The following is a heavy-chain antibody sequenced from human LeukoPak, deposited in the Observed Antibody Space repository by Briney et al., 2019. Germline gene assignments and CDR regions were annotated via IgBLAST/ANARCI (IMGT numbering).Heavy chain of an antibody. D-gene: IGHD3-22*01. CDR1: GDSVSSNSAA. CDR3: ARAEYGHYYYDSSGFNWFDP. J-gene: IGHJ5*02. V-gene: IGHV6-1*01. CDR2: TYYRSKWYN. Sequence: SQTLSLTCAISGDSVSSNSAAWNWIRQSPSRGLEWLGRTYYRSKWYNDYAVSVKSRITINPDTSKNQLSLQLNSVTPEDTAVYYCARAEYGHYYYDSSGFNWFDPWGQGTLVTVSS.